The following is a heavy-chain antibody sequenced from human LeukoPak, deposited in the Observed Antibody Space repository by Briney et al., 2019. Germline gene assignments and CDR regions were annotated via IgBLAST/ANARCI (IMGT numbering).Heavy chain of an antibody. CDR2: TSTYNGNT. Sequence: ASVKVSCKASGYTFTSYGISWVRQAPGQGLEWMGWTSTYNGNTNYAQKLQGRVTMTTDTSASTAYMDLRSLRSDDTAVYYCARREVSSGYCWGQGTLVTVSS. J-gene: IGHJ4*02. CDR3: ARREVSSGYC. V-gene: IGHV1-18*01. D-gene: IGHD3-22*01. CDR1: GYTFTSYG.